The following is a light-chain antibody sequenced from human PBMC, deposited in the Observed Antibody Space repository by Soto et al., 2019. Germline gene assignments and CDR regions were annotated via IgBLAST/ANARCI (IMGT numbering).Light chain of an antibody. V-gene: IGKV1-39*01. CDR3: QQSYSTPYT. J-gene: IGKJ2*01. Sequence: DIQMTQSPSSLSASVGDRVTITCRASQSISSYLNWYKQKPGKAPKLLIYAASSLQSGVPSRFSGSGSGTDFTLTISSLQPEDFAPYYCQQSYSTPYTFGQGTKLEIK. CDR2: AAS. CDR1: QSISSY.